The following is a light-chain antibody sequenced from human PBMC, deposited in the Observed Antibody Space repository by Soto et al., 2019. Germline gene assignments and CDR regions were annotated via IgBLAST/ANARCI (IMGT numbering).Light chain of an antibody. J-gene: IGLJ3*02. CDR2: GDN. CDR3: QSFDSSLSNSWV. Sequence: QAVVTQPPSVSGAPGQRVTISCTGGNSNIGAGYDVHWYRQISGTAPKLLIYGDNNRPSGVPDRFSGSKSGTSASLAITGLQAEDEADYYCQSFDSSLSNSWVFGGGTKLTVL. CDR1: NSNIGAGYD. V-gene: IGLV1-40*01.